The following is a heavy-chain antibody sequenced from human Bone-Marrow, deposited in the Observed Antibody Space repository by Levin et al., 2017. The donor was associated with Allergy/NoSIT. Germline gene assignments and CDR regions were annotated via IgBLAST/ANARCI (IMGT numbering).Heavy chain of an antibody. V-gene: IGHV3-23*01. CDR1: GFTFSSYA. CDR3: AKCDYVWGSYRFYY. D-gene: IGHD3-16*02. J-gene: IGHJ4*02. CDR2: ISGSGDST. Sequence: PGGSLRLSCAASGFTFSSYAMNWVRQAPGKGLEWVSTISGSGDSTYYADSVKGRFTISRDNSKNTLYLQMNSLRAEDTAVYYCAKCDYVWGSYRFYYWGQGTLVTVSS.